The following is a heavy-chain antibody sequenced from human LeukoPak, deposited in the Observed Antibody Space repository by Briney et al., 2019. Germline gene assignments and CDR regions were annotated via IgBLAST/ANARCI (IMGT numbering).Heavy chain of an antibody. J-gene: IGHJ4*02. Sequence: SVKVSCKASGYTFTGYYMHWVRQAPGQGLEWMGWINPNSGGTNYAQKFRGRVTMTRDTSISTAYMELSGLRSDDTAVYYCARINIVGAAIDYWGQGTLVTVSS. V-gene: IGHV1-2*02. CDR3: ARINIVGAAIDY. CDR2: INPNSGGT. D-gene: IGHD1-26*01. CDR1: GYTFTGYY.